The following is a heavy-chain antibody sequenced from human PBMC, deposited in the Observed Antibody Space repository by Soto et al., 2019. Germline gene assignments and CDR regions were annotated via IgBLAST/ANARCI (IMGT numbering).Heavy chain of an antibody. V-gene: IGHV3-30*18. J-gene: IGHJ4*01. CDR3: AKDHVKYYDSSGLDY. CDR1: GFTFSSYG. CDR2: ISYDGSNK. Sequence: GGSLRLSCAASGFTFSSYGMHWVRQAPGKGLEWVAVISYDGSNKYYADSVKGRFTISRDNSKNTLYLQMNSLRAEDTAVYYCAKDHVKYYDSSGLDYWGHGTLVTVSS. D-gene: IGHD3-22*01.